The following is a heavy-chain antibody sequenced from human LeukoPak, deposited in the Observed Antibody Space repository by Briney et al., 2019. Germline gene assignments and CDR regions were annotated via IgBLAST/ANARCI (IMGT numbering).Heavy chain of an antibody. D-gene: IGHD2-2*02. Sequence: GESLKIAGDASGYDFTHYFIGWVREMRGKGLEGIGIIYPGDSDTRYCPSFQAQVTISAVKSISPAYLQLSSLNASYTSMYYCPRGAGYNYSYHGMDVWGQGTTVIVYS. CDR2: IYPGDSDT. V-gene: IGHV5-51*01. CDR3: PRGAGYNYSYHGMDV. CDR1: GYDFTHYF. J-gene: IGHJ6*02.